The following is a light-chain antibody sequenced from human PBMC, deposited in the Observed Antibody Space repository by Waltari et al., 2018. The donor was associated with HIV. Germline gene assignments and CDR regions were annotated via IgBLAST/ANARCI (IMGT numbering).Light chain of an antibody. CDR2: WAS. CDR1: QNLFYSSNNKDY. Sequence: DIVMTQSPDSLAVSLGERATINCKSSQNLFYSSNNKDYLAWYQQKPGQPPKLLIYWASTRESGVPDRFSGSGSRTDFTLTISSLQAEDVATYYCHQYFGPPLTFGGGTKVEIK. V-gene: IGKV4-1*01. J-gene: IGKJ4*01. CDR3: HQYFGPPLT.